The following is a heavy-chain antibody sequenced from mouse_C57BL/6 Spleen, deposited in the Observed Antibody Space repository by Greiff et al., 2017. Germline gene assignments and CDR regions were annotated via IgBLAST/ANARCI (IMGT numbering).Heavy chain of an antibody. Sequence: EVQLQQSGPVLVKPGASVKMSCKASGYTFTDYYMNWVKQSHGKSLEWIGVINPYNGGTSYNQKFKGKATLTVDKSSSTAYMELNSLTSEDSAVYYWAADLTGNYYFDYWGQGTTLTVSS. CDR3: AADLTGNYYFDY. CDR2: INPYNGGT. CDR1: GYTFTDYY. J-gene: IGHJ2*01. D-gene: IGHD4-1*01. V-gene: IGHV1-19*01.